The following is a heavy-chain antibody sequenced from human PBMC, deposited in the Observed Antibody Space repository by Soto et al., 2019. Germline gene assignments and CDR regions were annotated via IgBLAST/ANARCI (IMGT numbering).Heavy chain of an antibody. CDR2: IYHSGST. CDR3: ARASTTVTTLDY. CDR1: GGSFSGYS. Sequence: SETLSLTCAVYGGSFSGYSWSWIRQPPGKGLEWIGYIYHSGSTYYNPSLKSRVTISVDRSKNQFSLKLSSVTAADTAVYYCARASTTVTTLDYWGQGTLVTVSS. V-gene: IGHV4-30-2*01. D-gene: IGHD4-17*01. J-gene: IGHJ4*02.